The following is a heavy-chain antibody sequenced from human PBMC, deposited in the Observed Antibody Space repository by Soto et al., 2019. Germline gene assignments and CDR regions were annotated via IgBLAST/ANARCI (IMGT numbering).Heavy chain of an antibody. D-gene: IGHD3-10*01. CDR2: IYTSVST. V-gene: IGHV4-4*07. J-gene: IGHJ3*02. CDR1: GGSISRYD. CDR3: ARDRLKELLWFGEGPNSDAFDI. Sequence: XETLSLAYTVSGGSISRYDGSWIGQPAGKGLEWIGRIYTSVSTNYNPSLNSRGTMSVDTSKNQFSLKLSSVTAADTAVYYCARDRLKELLWFGEGPNSDAFDIWGQGTMVTVSS.